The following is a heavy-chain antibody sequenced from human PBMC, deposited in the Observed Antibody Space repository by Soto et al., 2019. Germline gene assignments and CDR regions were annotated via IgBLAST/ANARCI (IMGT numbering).Heavy chain of an antibody. V-gene: IGHV1-69*13. Sequence: SVKVSCKASGGTFSSYAISWVRQAPGQGLEWMGGIIPIFGTANYAQKFQGRVTITADESTSTAYMELSSLRSEDTAVYYCARVGRFGELLLLDHYYYYGMDVWGQGTTVTVS. J-gene: IGHJ6*02. CDR1: GGTFSSYA. D-gene: IGHD3-10*01. CDR3: ARVGRFGELLLLDHYYYYGMDV. CDR2: IIPIFGTA.